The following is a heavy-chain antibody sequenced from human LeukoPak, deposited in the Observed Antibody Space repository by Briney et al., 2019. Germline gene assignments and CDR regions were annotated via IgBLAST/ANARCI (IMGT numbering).Heavy chain of an antibody. CDR3: ARDRIDDPGQFDY. CDR2: IYYSGST. CDR1: GGSISSGGYS. Sequence: SETLSLTCTVSGGSISSGGYSWSWIRQHPGKGLEWIGYIYYSGSTYYNPSLKSRVTISVDTSKNQFSLKLSSVTAADTAVYYCARDRIDDPGQFDYWGQGTLVTVSS. V-gene: IGHV4-31*03. D-gene: IGHD3-10*01. J-gene: IGHJ4*02.